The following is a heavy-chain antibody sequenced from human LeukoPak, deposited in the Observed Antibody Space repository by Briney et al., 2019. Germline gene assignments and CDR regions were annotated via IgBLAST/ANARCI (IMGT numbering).Heavy chain of an antibody. V-gene: IGHV4-59*01. J-gene: IGHJ4*02. CDR2: IYYSGST. Sequence: SETLSLTCTVSGGSISSYYWSWIRQPPGKGLEWIGYIYYSGSTNYNPSLKSRVTISVDTSKNQFSLKLSSVAAADTAVYYCARGRGDFDYWGQGTLVTVSS. CDR3: ARGRGDFDY. CDR1: GGSISSYY. D-gene: IGHD3-16*01.